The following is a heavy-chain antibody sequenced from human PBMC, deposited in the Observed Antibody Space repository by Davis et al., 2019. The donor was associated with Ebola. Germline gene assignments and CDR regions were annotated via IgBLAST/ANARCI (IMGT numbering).Heavy chain of an antibody. D-gene: IGHD6-19*01. CDR1: GYTFSSYI. J-gene: IGHJ4*02. Sequence: ASVKVSCKASGYTFSSYIMNWVRQAPGQGLEWMGWIHTYTGKPTYAPGFTGRFVFSLDTSASTAYLEISSLKAEDTAVYYCARDMGGWYITFDYWGPGTVVIVSS. CDR3: ARDMGGWYITFDY. CDR2: IHTYTGKP. V-gene: IGHV7-4-1*02.